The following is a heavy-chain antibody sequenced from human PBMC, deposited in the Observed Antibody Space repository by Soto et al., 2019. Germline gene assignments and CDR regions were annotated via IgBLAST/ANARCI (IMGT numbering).Heavy chain of an antibody. CDR3: VRSNCCFEM. CDR2: ISGSGDRT. CDR1: GFTFSSYG. D-gene: IGHD4-4*01. V-gene: IGHV3-23*01. Sequence: EVQLLESGGGLVQPGGSLRLSCAASGFTFSSYGMNWVRQAPGKGLEWVSSISGSGDRTYYADSVKGRFTISRDNSKKTLSLEMNSLRAEDTAIYYCVRSNCCFEMWGHGIRVTVSS. J-gene: IGHJ3*01.